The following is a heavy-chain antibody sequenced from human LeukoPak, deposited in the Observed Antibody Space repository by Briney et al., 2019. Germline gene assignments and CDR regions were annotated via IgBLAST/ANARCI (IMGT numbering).Heavy chain of an antibody. D-gene: IGHD3-3*01. CDR2: IRYDGSNK. CDR3: AKVTIFGVVIIGDYYNYMDV. CDR1: GFTFSSYG. J-gene: IGHJ6*03. V-gene: IGHV3-30*02. Sequence: GGSLRLSCAASGFTFSSYGMHWVRQAPGKGLEWVAFIRYDGSNKYYADSVKGRFTISRDNSKNTLYLQMNSLRAEDTAVYYCAKVTIFGVVIIGDYYNYMDVWGKGTTVTVSS.